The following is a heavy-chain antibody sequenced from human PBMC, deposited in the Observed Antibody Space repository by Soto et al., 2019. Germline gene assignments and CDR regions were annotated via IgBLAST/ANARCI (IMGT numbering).Heavy chain of an antibody. D-gene: IGHD1-20*01. V-gene: IGHV3-23*01. CDR1: GFTITSSA. J-gene: IGHJ4*02. Sequence: PGGSLRLSCAASGFTITSSAMSWVRQAPGKGLEWVSTTGISGRTTYYADSVKGRFTVSRDDSKNTLDLQMSSLRAEDTAVYYCATVHNTSRSFDYWGQGTPVTVLL. CDR2: TGISGRTT. CDR3: ATVHNTSRSFDY.